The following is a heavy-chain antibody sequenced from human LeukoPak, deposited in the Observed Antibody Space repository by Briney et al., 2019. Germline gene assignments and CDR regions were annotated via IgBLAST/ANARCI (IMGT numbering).Heavy chain of an antibody. V-gene: IGHV6-1*01. D-gene: IGHD2-15*01. CDR2: TYYRSKWYN. Sequence: SQTLSLTCAISGDSVSSNSAAWNWIRQSPSSGLAWLGRTYYRSKWYNDYAVSVKSRITIKPDTSKNQFALQLNSATPEDTAANYWARLGLGGAFDIWGEGAMGTVSS. J-gene: IGHJ3*02. CDR3: ARLGLGGAFDI. CDR1: GDSVSSNSAA.